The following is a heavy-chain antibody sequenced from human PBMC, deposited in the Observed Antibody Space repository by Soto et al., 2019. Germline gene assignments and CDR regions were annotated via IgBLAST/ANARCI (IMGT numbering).Heavy chain of an antibody. CDR2: IHHSGST. D-gene: IGHD2-21*01. CDR1: GYSISSGYY. CDR3: ARDISASDGDY. V-gene: IGHV4-38-2*02. J-gene: IGHJ4*02. Sequence: SETLSLTCSVSGYSISSGYYWGWIRQAPGKGLEWIGNIHHSGSTYYNPSLESRVTISIDTSKNQFSLRLTSVTAADTAIYYCARDISASDGDYWGQGTLVTASS.